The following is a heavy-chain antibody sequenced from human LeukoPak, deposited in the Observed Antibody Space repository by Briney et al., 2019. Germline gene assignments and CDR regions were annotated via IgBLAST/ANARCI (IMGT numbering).Heavy chain of an antibody. CDR3: ARRVKAAAGTDYYYYMDV. J-gene: IGHJ6*03. CDR2: IIPIFGTA. V-gene: IGHV1-69*05. CDR1: GGTFSSYA. D-gene: IGHD6-13*01. Sequence: GSSVKVSCKASGGTFSSYAISWVRQAPGQGLEWMGGIIPIFGTANYAQKFQGRVTITTDESTSTAYMELSSLRSEDTAVYYCARRVKAAAGTDYYYYMDVWGKGTTVTVSS.